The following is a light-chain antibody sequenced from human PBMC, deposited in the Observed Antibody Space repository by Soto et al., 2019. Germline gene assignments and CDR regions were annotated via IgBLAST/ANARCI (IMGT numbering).Light chain of an antibody. CDR2: EVS. J-gene: IGLJ1*01. CDR3: NSYRHSTSLV. CDR1: SSDVGGYNS. Sequence: QSVLTQPASVSGSPGQSITNSCTGTSSDVGGYNSVSWFQQHPSKAPKLIIYEVSHRPSGVSIRFSGSKSGNTASLTISGLQAEDEADYDCNSYRHSTSLVFGTGTKLTVL. V-gene: IGLV2-14*01.